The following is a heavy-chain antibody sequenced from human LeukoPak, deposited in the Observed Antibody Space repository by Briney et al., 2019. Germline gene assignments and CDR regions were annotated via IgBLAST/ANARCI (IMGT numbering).Heavy chain of an antibody. CDR3: AKDVRGGDKTFQPTDH. J-gene: IGHJ4*02. CDR2: ISYNARRT. Sequence: GGSLRLSCAASGFTFSSYAMSWVRQAPGKGLEWVSTISYNARRTYYADSVKGRFTISRDNSNYMLYLQMNSLRAEDAAVYYCAKDVRGGDKTFQPTDHWGPGTLVIVSS. V-gene: IGHV3-23*01. CDR1: GFTFSSYA. D-gene: IGHD2/OR15-2a*01.